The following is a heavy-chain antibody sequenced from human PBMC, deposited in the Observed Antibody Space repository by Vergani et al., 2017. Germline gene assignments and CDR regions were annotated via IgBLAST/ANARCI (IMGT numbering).Heavy chain of an antibody. CDR3: ARGDYGILKGYRY. CDR1: GATFRSNT. J-gene: IGHJ4*02. D-gene: IGHD3-9*01. V-gene: IGHV1-69*08. CDR2: IIPVLGKT. Sequence: QVQLVQSGAEVKKPGSSVKVSCKASGATFRSNTISWVRQVPGQGLEWMGRIIPVLGKTKYAQDFQGRVTMTRDTATSTVYMELSSLRSEDTAIYYCARGDYGILKGYRYWGQGTLVTVSA.